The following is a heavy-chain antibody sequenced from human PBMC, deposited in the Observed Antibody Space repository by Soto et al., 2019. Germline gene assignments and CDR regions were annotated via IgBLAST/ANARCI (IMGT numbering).Heavy chain of an antibody. Sequence: EVQLVESGGGLVQPGGSLRLSCAGSGFSFNSYAMDWVRQAPGKGLEWVSYISLSSSNIHYADSVKGRFTISRDNAKNSLYLQMNSQRAEDTAVYYCARDPSRGNYWARYIDLWGRGTLVTVSS. CDR2: ISLSSSNI. CDR3: ARDPSRGNYWARYIDL. V-gene: IGHV3-48*01. J-gene: IGHJ2*01. CDR1: GFSFNSYA. D-gene: IGHD1-26*01.